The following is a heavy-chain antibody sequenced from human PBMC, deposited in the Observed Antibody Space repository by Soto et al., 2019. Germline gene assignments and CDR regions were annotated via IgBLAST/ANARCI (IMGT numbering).Heavy chain of an antibody. CDR1: GGSISSSSFH. CDR2: IYYSGST. J-gene: IGHJ5*02. D-gene: IGHD6-13*01. CDR3: ARRERAAGTDWWFDP. V-gene: IGHV4-39*01. Sequence: QLQLQESGPGLVKPSETLSLTCTVSGGSISSSSFHWGWIRQPPGKGLEWIGSIYYSGSTYYSPYIRIRGTKSVATSKNRFSLKLSSVTAADTAVYYCARRERAAGTDWWFDPWGQGTLVTVSS.